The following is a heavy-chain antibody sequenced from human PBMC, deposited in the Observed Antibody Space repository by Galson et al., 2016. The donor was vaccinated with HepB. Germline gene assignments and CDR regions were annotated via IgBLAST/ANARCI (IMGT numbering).Heavy chain of an antibody. J-gene: IGHJ4*02. V-gene: IGHV3-48*02. CDR3: ASSGVRGVDK. CDR2: ISNSGRTI. D-gene: IGHD2-15*01. Sequence: SLRLSCAASGFALSSHTMNWVRQAPGKGLEWLSDISNSGRTIHYADSAEGRFAISRDNAKNSLHLQMQSLRDEDTAVYYCASSGVRGVDKWGQGTLVIVSS. CDR1: GFALSSHT.